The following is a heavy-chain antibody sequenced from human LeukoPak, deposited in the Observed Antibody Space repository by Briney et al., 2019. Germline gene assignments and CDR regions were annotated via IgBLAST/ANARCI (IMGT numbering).Heavy chain of an antibody. V-gene: IGHV3-48*03. D-gene: IGHD3-10*02. CDR2: ISSSGSII. J-gene: IGHJ6*04. Sequence: GGSLRLPCAASGFTFSSYGMSWVRQAPGKGLEWVSYISSSGSIIYYADSVKGRFTISRDNAKNSLYLQMNSLRAEDTAVYYCAELGITMIGGVWGKGTTVTISS. CDR3: AELGITMIGGV. CDR1: GFTFSSYG.